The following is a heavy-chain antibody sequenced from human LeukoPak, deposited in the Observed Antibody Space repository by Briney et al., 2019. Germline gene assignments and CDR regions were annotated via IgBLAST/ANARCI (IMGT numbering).Heavy chain of an antibody. D-gene: IGHD1-26*01. J-gene: IGHJ4*02. CDR3: SKTSIVGPTAIDY. CDR1: GFTFSSHA. V-gene: IGHV3-23*01. Sequence: GGSLRLSCAASGFTFSSHAMSWVRQAPGKGLERVSAISTSGGTTDYADSVKGRFTISRDNSKNTLYLQLNSLRAEDTAVYYCSKTSIVGPTAIDYWGQGTLVTVSS. CDR2: ISTSGGTT.